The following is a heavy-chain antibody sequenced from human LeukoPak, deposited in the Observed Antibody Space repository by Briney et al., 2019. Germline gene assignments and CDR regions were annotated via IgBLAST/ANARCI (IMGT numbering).Heavy chain of an antibody. D-gene: IGHD5-18*01. CDR2: ISSSSSYI. J-gene: IGHJ6*02. V-gene: IGHV3-21*01. CDR3: ARVSNSYGYYYYGVDV. Sequence: GGSLRLSCAASGFTFSSYSMNWVRQAPGKGLEWVSSISSSSSYIYYADSVKGRFTISRDNAKNSLYLQMNSLRAEDTAVYYCARVSNSYGYYYYGVDVWGQGTTVTVSS. CDR1: GFTFSSYS.